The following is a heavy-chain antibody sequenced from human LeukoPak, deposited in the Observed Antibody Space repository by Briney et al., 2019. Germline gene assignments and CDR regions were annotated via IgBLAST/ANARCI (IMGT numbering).Heavy chain of an antibody. D-gene: IGHD6-19*01. CDR3: ARRGSSGWSTPIDH. V-gene: IGHV3-21*01. CDR2: ISSSSSYI. Sequence: GGSLRLSCAASGFTFSSYSMNWVRQAPGKGLEWVSSISSSSSYIYYADSVKGRFTISRDNAKNSLYLQMNSLRAEDTAVYYCARRGSSGWSTPIDHWGQGTLVTVSS. J-gene: IGHJ4*02. CDR1: GFTFSSYS.